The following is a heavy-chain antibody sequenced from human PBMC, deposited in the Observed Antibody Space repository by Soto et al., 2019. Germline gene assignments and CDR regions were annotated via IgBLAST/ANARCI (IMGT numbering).Heavy chain of an antibody. CDR1: GFSFSDYY. J-gene: IGHJ4*02. CDR2: ISSTATYT. Sequence: GSLRLSCAVSGFSFSDYYMHWIRQAPGKGLEWLSYISSTATYTNYADSVRGRFTISRDSAKNSLYLDMNGLRAEDTAVYYCARAILVVEGRFDYLGQGTLVTVSS. D-gene: IGHD3-22*01. V-gene: IGHV3-11*06. CDR3: ARAILVVEGRFDY.